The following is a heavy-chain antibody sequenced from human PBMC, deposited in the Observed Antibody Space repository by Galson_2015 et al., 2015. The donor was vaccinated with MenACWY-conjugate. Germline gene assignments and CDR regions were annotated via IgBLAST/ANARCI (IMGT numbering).Heavy chain of an antibody. CDR2: IIPFLGIP. V-gene: IGHV1-69*04. Sequence: SVKVSCKASGSIFNNYAISWVRHAPGQGLEWVGRIIPFLGIPTYAQKFQGRVTITATKSTTTVYMELSSLTSEDTAVYYCARIGTTDCGSTSCFDYWGQGTLVTVSS. CDR3: ARIGTTDCGSTSCFDY. J-gene: IGHJ4*02. CDR1: GSIFNNYA. D-gene: IGHD2-2*01.